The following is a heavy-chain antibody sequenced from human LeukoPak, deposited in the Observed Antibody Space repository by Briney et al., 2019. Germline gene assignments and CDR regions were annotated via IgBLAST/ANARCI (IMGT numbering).Heavy chain of an antibody. CDR2: IYTSGST. V-gene: IGHV4-61*02. J-gene: IGHJ6*03. CDR3: ARDSTTPYYYYMDV. D-gene: IGHD2/OR15-2a*01. Sequence: SETLSLTCTVSGGSISSGSYYWSWIRQPAGKGLEWIGRIYTSGSTNYNPSLKSRVTISVDTSKNLFSLKLSSVTAADTAVYYCARDSTTPYYYYMDVWGKGTTVTVSS. CDR1: GGSISSGSYY.